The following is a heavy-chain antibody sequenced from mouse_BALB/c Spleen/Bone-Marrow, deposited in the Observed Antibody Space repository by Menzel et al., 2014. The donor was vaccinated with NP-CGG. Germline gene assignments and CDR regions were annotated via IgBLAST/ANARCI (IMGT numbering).Heavy chain of an antibody. CDR2: IDPANGNT. Sequence: VQLKQSGAELVKPGASVKLSCTASGFNIEDTCVHWVKQRPEQGLEWIGRIDPANGNTKYDPKFQGKATVTSDTSSNTAYLHLNSLTSEDTAVYYCAEGYDSWFAYWGQGTLVTVSA. CDR1: GFNIEDTC. D-gene: IGHD2-2*01. J-gene: IGHJ3*01. V-gene: IGHV14-3*02. CDR3: AEGYDSWFAY.